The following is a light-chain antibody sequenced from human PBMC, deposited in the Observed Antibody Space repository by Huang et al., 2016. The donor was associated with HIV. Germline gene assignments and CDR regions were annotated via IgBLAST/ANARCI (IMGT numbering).Light chain of an antibody. J-gene: IGKJ4*01. V-gene: IGKV1-39*01. CDR1: QTISTF. CDR3: QQTSSVPLT. CDR2: AAS. Sequence: DIQMTQSPSSLSASVGDRISITCRASQTISTFLNWYQQQPGTAPKLLLYAASNLQSGVSSRFSGTGSGTHFTLTVTGLQPDDFATYCCQQTSSVPLTFGGGTRVE.